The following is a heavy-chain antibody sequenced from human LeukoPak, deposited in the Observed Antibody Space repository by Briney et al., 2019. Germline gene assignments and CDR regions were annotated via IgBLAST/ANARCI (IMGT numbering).Heavy chain of an antibody. CDR3: ARERLAAGFYYFDY. D-gene: IGHD6-13*01. J-gene: IGHJ4*02. CDR2: IYTSGST. CDR1: GGSISSGSYY. V-gene: IGHV4-61*02. Sequence: SETLSLTCTVSGGSISSGSYYWSWIRQPAGKGLEWIGRIYTSGSTNYNPSPKSRVTISVDTSKNQFSLKLSSVTAADTAVYYCARERLAAGFYYFDYWGQGTLVTVSS.